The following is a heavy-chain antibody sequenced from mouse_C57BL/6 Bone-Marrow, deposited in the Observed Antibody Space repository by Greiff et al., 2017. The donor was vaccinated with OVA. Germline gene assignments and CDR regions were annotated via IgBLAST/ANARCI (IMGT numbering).Heavy chain of an antibody. CDR2: INPSTGGT. D-gene: IGHD1-1*01. Sequence: VQLQQSGPELVKPGASVKISCKASGYSFTGYYMNWVKQSPEKSLEWIGEINPSTGGTTYNQKFKAKATLTVDKSSSTAYMQLKSLTSEDSAVYYCATKSITTGYWGQGTTLTVSS. V-gene: IGHV1-42*01. CDR1: GYSFTGYY. CDR3: ATKSITTGY. J-gene: IGHJ2*01.